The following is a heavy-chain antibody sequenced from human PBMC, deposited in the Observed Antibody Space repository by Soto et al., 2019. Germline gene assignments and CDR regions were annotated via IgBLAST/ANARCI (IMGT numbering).Heavy chain of an antibody. D-gene: IGHD3-10*01. J-gene: IGHJ6*02. CDR1: GYTFIGYY. V-gene: IGHV1-2*04. CDR2: INPNSGGT. CDR3: ARVGGGLASLGYYGMDV. Sequence: GASVKVSFKASGYTFIGYYIHWGRQAPGQGLEWMGWINPNSGGTNYAQRFQGWVTMTRDRSISTAYMELSRLKSDDTAVYYCARVGGGLASLGYYGMDVWGQGTTVTVSS.